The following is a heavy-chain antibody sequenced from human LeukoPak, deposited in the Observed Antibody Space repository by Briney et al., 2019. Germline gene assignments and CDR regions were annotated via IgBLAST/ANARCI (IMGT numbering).Heavy chain of an antibody. J-gene: IGHJ6*02. CDR3: ARDSTAGYYYYYGMDV. CDR1: GGSITSYY. CDR2: IYTSGST. V-gene: IGHV4-4*07. Sequence: SETLSLTCTVSGGSITSYYWSWIRQPAGKGLEWIGRIYTSGSTNYNPSLKSRVTMSVDTSKNQFSLKLSSVTAADTAVYYCARDSTAGYYYYYGMDVWGQGTTVTVSS.